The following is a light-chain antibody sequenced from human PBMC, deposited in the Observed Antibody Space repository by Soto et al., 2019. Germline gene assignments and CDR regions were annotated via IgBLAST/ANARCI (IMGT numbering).Light chain of an antibody. Sequence: IQMTQSPSSLSASVGDRVTITCQATQDIRKYLNWYQQKPGKAPKLLIYDASSLETGVPSRFSGSRSGTDFILTISSLQPEDFATYYCQQTNSFPLTFGQGTRLEIK. CDR1: QDIRKY. J-gene: IGKJ5*01. CDR3: QQTNSFPLT. CDR2: DAS. V-gene: IGKV1-33*01.